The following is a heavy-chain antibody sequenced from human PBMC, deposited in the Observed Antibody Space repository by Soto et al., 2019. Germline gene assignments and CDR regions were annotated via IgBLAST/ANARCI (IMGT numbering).Heavy chain of an antibody. D-gene: IGHD3-3*01. J-gene: IGHJ6*02. CDR2: ISAYNGNT. CDR3: ARDVLRFLEWLLYPYYYGMDV. CDR1: GYTFTSYG. V-gene: IGHV1-18*01. Sequence: QVQLVQSGAEVKKPGASVKVSCKASGYTFTSYGISWVRQAPGQGLEWMGWISAYNGNTNYAQKLQGRDTMTTDTSTSTAYMELRSLRSDDTAVYYCARDVLRFLEWLLYPYYYGMDVWGQGTTVTVSS.